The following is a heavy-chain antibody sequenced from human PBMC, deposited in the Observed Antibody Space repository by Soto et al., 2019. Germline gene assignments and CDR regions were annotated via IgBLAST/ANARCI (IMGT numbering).Heavy chain of an antibody. D-gene: IGHD3-3*01. Sequence: GGSLRLSCAASGFTFSSYALSWVRQATGKGLEWVSAISGSGGSTYYADSVKGRFTISRDNSKNTLYLQMNSLRAEDTAVYYCAKARAQYYDFWSGYPVDYWGQGTLVTVSS. CDR3: AKARAQYYDFWSGYPVDY. CDR2: ISGSGGST. CDR1: GFTFSSYA. V-gene: IGHV3-23*01. J-gene: IGHJ4*02.